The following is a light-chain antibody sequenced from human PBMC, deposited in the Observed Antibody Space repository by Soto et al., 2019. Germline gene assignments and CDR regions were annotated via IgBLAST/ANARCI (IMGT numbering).Light chain of an antibody. CDR2: DVS. CDR3: SSYTISSTLGV. CDR1: SSDVGGYNY. V-gene: IGLV2-14*01. Sequence: QCDLTSAASGYGLHGRGSTITNKRNSSDVGGYNYVSWYQQHPGKAPKLMIYDVSNRPSGVSNRFSGSKSGNTASLTISGLQAEDEADYYCSSYTISSTLGVFGTGPKVPVL. J-gene: IGLJ1*01.